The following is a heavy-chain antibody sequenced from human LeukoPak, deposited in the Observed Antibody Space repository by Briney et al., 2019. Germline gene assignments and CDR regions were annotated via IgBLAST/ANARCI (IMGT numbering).Heavy chain of an antibody. CDR2: IWFDGSDK. CDR3: ARDYYGSYNWFDP. Sequence: GGSLRLSCAASGFTFNSYGMPWVRQAPGKGLEGVTFIWFDGSDKYYADSVKGRFTISRDNAKNTLYLQMNSLRAEDTAVYYCARDYYGSYNWFDPWGQGTLVTVSS. J-gene: IGHJ5*02. V-gene: IGHV3-33*01. D-gene: IGHD3-10*01. CDR1: GFTFNSYG.